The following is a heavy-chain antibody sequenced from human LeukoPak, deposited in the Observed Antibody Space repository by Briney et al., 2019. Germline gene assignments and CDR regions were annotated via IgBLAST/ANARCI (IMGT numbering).Heavy chain of an antibody. Sequence: PGGSLRLSCAASGFTFSNSGTSWVRQAPGKGLEWVSAISGSGGSTYYADSVKGRFTISRDNSKNTLYLQMNSLRAEDTAVYYCAKWGVYCSGGSCYRNFDYWGQGTLVTVSS. V-gene: IGHV3-23*01. CDR2: ISGSGGST. D-gene: IGHD2-15*01. CDR1: GFTFSNSG. J-gene: IGHJ4*02. CDR3: AKWGVYCSGGSCYRNFDY.